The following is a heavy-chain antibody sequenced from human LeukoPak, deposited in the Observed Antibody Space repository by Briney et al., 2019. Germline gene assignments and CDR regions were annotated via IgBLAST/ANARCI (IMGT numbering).Heavy chain of an antibody. CDR3: ARDLYSNVWFGGLDI. Sequence: GRSLRLSCAASGFTFSNSAMYWVRQPPGKGLEWVAVISYDGSSKFYADSVKGRFTISRDNSKNTLYLQMNSLRAEDTALYYCARDLYSNVWFGGLDIWGQGTMVTVSS. D-gene: IGHD6-19*01. V-gene: IGHV3-30-3*01. CDR1: GFTFSNSA. J-gene: IGHJ3*02. CDR2: ISYDGSSK.